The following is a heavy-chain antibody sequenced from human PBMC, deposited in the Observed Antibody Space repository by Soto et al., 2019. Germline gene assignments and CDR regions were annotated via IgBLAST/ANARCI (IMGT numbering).Heavy chain of an antibody. CDR3: ARQIYDSDTGPNFQYYFDS. J-gene: IGHJ4*02. D-gene: IGHD3-22*01. CDR2: IDPSDSQT. CDR1: GYSFAGYW. V-gene: IGHV5-10-1*01. Sequence: PGVSLKISCKGSGYSFAGYWITWVRQKPGKGLEWMGRIDPSDSQTYYSPSFRGHVTISVTKSITTVFLQWSSLRASDTAMYYCARQIYDSDTGPNFQYYFDSWGQGTPVTVSS.